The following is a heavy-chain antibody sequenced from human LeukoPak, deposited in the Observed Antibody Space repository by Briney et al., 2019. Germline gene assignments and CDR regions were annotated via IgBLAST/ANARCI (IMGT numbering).Heavy chain of an antibody. J-gene: IGHJ3*02. V-gene: IGHV3-74*01. CDR1: GFTFSDSW. CDR3: SRGRHNSFDI. CDR2: LNPDGRIT. D-gene: IGHD6-6*01. Sequence: GGSLRLSCAASGFTFSDSWMHWVRHAPGKGPVWVSRLNPDGRITNYADSVKGRFTISRDNAKNTVYLQMINLRAEDTAVYFCSRGRHNSFDILGQGTMVTVSS.